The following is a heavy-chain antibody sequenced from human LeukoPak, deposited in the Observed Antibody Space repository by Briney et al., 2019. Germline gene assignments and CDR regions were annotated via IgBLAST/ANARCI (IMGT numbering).Heavy chain of an antibody. J-gene: IGHJ3*02. V-gene: IGHV1-2*02. CDR3: ARYCSGGSCYLYAFDI. Sequence: ASVKVSCKASGYTFTGYYMHWVRQAPGQGLEWMGWINPNSGGTNYAQKFQGRVTMTRDTSISTAYMELSRLRSDDTAVYYCARYCSGGSCYLYAFDIWGQGTMVTVSS. CDR1: GYTFTGYY. CDR2: INPNSGGT. D-gene: IGHD2-15*01.